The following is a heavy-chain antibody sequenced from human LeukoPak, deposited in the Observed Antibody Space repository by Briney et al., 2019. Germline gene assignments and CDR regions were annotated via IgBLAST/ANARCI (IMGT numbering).Heavy chain of an antibody. J-gene: IGHJ3*02. V-gene: IGHV4-31*03. CDR2: IYYSGST. CDR3: ARGVKGLRGAFDI. CDR1: GVSVSSYS. Sequence: SETLSLTCSVSGVSVSSYSWSWIRQHPGKGLEWIGYIYYSGSTYSNPSLKSRLTMSVDISKNQFSLKLSSVTAADTAVYYCARGVKGLRGAFDIWGQGTMVTVSS. D-gene: IGHD3-10*01.